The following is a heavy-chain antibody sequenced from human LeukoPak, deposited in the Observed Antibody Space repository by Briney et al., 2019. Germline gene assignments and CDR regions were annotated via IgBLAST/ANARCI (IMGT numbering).Heavy chain of an antibody. CDR2: IYYSGST. CDR1: GGPISSYY. D-gene: IGHD4-23*01. V-gene: IGHV4-59*01. J-gene: IGHJ6*03. Sequence: PSETLSLTCTVSGGPISSYYWSWIRQPPGKGLEWIGYIYYSGSTNYNPSLKSRVTISVDTSKNQFSLKLSSVTAADTAVYYCARMRTPKDERYYYYYMDVWGKGTTVTISS. CDR3: ARMRTPKDERYYYYYMDV.